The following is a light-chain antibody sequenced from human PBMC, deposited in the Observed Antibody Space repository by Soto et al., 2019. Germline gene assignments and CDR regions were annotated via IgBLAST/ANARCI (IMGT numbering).Light chain of an antibody. CDR1: SSDIGSFNL. CDR3: CSYVGNSIPL. V-gene: IGLV2-23*01. Sequence: QSALTQPASVSGSPGQSITISCTGTSSDIGSFNLVSWYQHHPGKAPKLIIYEGNTRPSGVSNRFSGSKSGNTASLTISGLQAEDEADYCCCSYVGNSIPLFGGGTQLTVL. J-gene: IGLJ2*01. CDR2: EGN.